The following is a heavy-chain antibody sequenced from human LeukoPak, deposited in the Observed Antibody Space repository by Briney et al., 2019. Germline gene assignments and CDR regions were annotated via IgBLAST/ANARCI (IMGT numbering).Heavy chain of an antibody. J-gene: IGHJ5*02. CDR2: ISYDGSNK. D-gene: IGHD1-26*01. CDR1: GFTFSSYG. CDR3: AKGGSPISGSYGWFDP. Sequence: GRSLRLSCAASGFTFSSYGMHWVRQAPGKGLEWVAVISYDGSNKYYADSVKGRFTISRDSSKNTLYLQMNSLRAEDTAVYYCAKGGSPISGSYGWFDPWGQGTLVTVSS. V-gene: IGHV3-30*18.